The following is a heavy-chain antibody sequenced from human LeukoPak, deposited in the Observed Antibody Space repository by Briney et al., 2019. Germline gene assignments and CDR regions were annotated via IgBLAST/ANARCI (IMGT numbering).Heavy chain of an antibody. V-gene: IGHV1-18*01. CDR2: ISAYNGNT. Sequence: ASVKVSCKASGYTFTSYGISWVRQAPGQGLEWMGWISAYNGNTNYAQKFQGRVTMTRDTSISTAYMELSRLRSDDTAVYYCARECEGELLSFDYWGQGTLVTVSS. CDR3: ARECEGELLSFDY. J-gene: IGHJ4*02. D-gene: IGHD1-26*01. CDR1: GYTFTSYG.